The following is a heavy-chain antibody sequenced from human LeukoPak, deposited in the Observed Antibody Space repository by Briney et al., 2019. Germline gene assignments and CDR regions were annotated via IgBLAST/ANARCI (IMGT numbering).Heavy chain of an antibody. V-gene: IGHV1-24*01. J-gene: IGHJ5*02. CDR2: FDPEDGET. CDR1: GYSLTELS. D-gene: IGHD2-15*01. Sequence: RASVKVSCKFSGYSLTELSMHWVRPAPGKGLEWMGGFDPEDGETIYAQKFHGRVTMTEDTSTDTAYMELSSLRSEDTAVYYCATARYCSGGSCSHWFDPWGQGTLVTVSS. CDR3: ATARYCSGGSCSHWFDP.